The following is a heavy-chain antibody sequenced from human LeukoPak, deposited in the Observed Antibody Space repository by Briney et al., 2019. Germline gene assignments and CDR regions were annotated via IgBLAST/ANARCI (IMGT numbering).Heavy chain of an antibody. Sequence: GGSLRLSCAASGFTFSSYGMHWVRQAPGKGLEWVAVISYDGSNKYYADSVKGRFTISRDNSKNTLYLQMNSLRAEDTAVYYCAKGVGYDSSGYDDYWGQGTLVTVSS. J-gene: IGHJ4*02. CDR1: GFTFSSYG. CDR3: AKGVGYDSSGYDDY. D-gene: IGHD3-22*01. CDR2: ISYDGSNK. V-gene: IGHV3-30*18.